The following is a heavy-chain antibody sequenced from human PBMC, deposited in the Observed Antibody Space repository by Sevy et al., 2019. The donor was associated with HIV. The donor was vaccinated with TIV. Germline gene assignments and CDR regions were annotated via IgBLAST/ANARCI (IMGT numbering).Heavy chain of an antibody. CDR1: GFTFSSYA. D-gene: IGHD2-15*01. CDR2: ISYDGSNK. V-gene: IGHV3-30-3*01. CDR3: VGYCSAGSCLQKNWYFDL. J-gene: IGHJ2*01. Sequence: GGSLRLSCAASGFTFSSYAMHWVRQAPGKGLEWVAVISYDGSNKYYADSLKGRFTISRDNSKNTLYLQMNSLRAEDTAVYYCVGYCSAGSCLQKNWYFDLWGRGTLVTVSS.